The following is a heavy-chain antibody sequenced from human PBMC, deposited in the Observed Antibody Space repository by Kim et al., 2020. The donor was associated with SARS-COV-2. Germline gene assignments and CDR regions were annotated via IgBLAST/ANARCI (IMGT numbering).Heavy chain of an antibody. CDR1: GFTFTSNW. J-gene: IGHJ4*02. V-gene: IGHV3-74*01. Sequence: GGSLRLSCAASGFTFTSNWMHWVRQAPGKGLVWVSRINSDGSTTTYADSVKGRFTTSRDNAKNMLFLQMNTLTAEDTAMYYCATRVQFTFDSWGQGTLVTVSS. CDR2: INSDGSTT. CDR3: ATRVQFTFDS.